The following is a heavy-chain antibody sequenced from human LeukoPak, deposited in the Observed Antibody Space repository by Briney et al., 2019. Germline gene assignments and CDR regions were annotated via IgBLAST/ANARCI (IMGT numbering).Heavy chain of an antibody. CDR1: GGSISSYY. CDR2: IYYSGST. Sequence: SETLSLTCTVSGGSISSYYWSWIRQPPGKGLEWIGYIYYSGSTNYNPSLKSRVIISVDTSKNQFSLKLSSVTAADTAVYYCARTVGYCSGGSCYERAFDIWGQGTMVTVSS. CDR3: ARTVGYCSGGSCYERAFDI. V-gene: IGHV4-59*01. D-gene: IGHD2-15*01. J-gene: IGHJ3*02.